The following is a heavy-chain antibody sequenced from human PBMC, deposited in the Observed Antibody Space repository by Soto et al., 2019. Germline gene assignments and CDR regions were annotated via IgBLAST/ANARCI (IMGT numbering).Heavy chain of an antibody. CDR1: GFTFSNYG. V-gene: IGHV3-30*18. D-gene: IGHD3-10*01. Sequence: QVQLVESGGGVVQPGRSLRLSCAASGFTFSNYGVHWVRQAPGSGLAWVALISYDGNYQYYADAVKGRFSISRDNSKNTLYLERTSLRSEDTSVYYCAKARRVRDGLDVWGQGTTVTVSS. J-gene: IGHJ6*02. CDR2: ISYDGNYQ. CDR3: AKARRVRDGLDV.